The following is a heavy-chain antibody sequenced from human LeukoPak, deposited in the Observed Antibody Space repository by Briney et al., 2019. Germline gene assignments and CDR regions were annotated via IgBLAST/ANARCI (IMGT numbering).Heavy chain of an antibody. CDR2: ISSSSSCI. D-gene: IGHD5-12*01. CDR3: ARDFLATTNDY. V-gene: IGHV3-21*01. Sequence: GGSLRLSCAASGFTFSSYSMNWVRQAPGKGLEWVSSISSSSSCIYYADSVKGRFTISRDNAKNSLYLQMNSLRAEDTAVYYCARDFLATTNDYWGQGTLVTVSS. J-gene: IGHJ4*02. CDR1: GFTFSSYS.